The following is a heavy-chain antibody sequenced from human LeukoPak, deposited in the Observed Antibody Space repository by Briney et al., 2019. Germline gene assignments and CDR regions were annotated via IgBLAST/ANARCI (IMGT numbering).Heavy chain of an antibody. J-gene: IGHJ4*02. CDR3: AKGDQRWLQFSTFFDY. V-gene: IGHV3-43*01. D-gene: IGHD5-24*01. CDR1: GFTFDDYT. CDR2: ISWDGGST. Sequence: PGGSLRLSCAASGFTFDDYTMHWVRQAPGKGLEWVSLISWDGGSTYYADSVKGRFTISRDNSKNSLYLQMNSLRTEDTALYYCAKGDQRWLQFSTFFDYWGQGTLVTVSS.